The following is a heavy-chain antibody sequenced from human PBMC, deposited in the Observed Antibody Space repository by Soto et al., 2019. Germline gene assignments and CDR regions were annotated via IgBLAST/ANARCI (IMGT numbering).Heavy chain of an antibody. V-gene: IGHV3-7*03. Sequence: PVGSLRLSCAASGFTFSHYWMNWVRQAPGKGLEWLANIKEDGSEIYYVASVKGRFTISRDNTKNSLYLQMNSLRAEDTALYYCARAGYGIPFDYWGQGTLVTVSS. CDR1: GFTFSHYW. CDR3: ARAGYGIPFDY. CDR2: IKEDGSEI. D-gene: IGHD4-17*01. J-gene: IGHJ4*02.